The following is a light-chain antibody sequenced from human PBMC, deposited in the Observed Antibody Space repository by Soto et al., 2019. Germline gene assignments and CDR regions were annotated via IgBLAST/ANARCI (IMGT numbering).Light chain of an antibody. V-gene: IGKV1-9*01. CDR2: GAS. Sequence: IQLTQSPSSLSASVGDRVTISCRASQGIANFLAWYQQKPGKAPKLLTYGASTLQSGVPSRFSGSGSGTDFTLTISSLQPEDFATYYCQQLNSFPITFGHGTKVDIK. CDR1: QGIANF. CDR3: QQLNSFPIT. J-gene: IGKJ3*01.